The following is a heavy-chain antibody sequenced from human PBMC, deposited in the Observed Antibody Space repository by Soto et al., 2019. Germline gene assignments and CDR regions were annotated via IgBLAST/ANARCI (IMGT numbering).Heavy chain of an antibody. CDR2: TSSSSTDI. J-gene: IGHJ4*02. Sequence: GESLLNPCAATACTFSSSSVNWVRQAPGKGQEWVSFTSSSSTDIYDTDSVTGRFTISRDNAKNSLYLQMNSLSAEDTAIYYCVRDRPGFLGIFDFWGQGT. CDR1: ACTFSSSS. CDR3: VRDRPGFLGIFDF. D-gene: IGHD3-3*01. V-gene: IGHV3-21*01.